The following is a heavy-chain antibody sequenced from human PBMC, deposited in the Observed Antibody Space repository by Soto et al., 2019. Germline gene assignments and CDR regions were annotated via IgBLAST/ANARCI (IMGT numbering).Heavy chain of an antibody. CDR1: GYSFALYW. CDR3: ERIIADWYFDL. J-gene: IGHJ2*01. D-gene: IGHD3-16*02. CDR2: IYPSDSDV. V-gene: IGHV5-51*01. Sequence: EVQLVQSGAEVKKPGESLKISCKGSGYSFALYWIGWVRQMPGQDLEWMGIIYPSDSDVRYSPSFQGQVTVPADKATSTVSLQWNRLKASVTAMSYCERIIADWYFDLWGRGTLVTVSS.